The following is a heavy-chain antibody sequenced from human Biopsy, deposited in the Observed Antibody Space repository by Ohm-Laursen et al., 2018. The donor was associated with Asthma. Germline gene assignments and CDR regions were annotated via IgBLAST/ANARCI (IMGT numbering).Heavy chain of an antibody. J-gene: IGHJ4*02. CDR1: GFTFSSYA. V-gene: IGHV3-23*01. CDR3: ARFKRGYSYGYAGVFDY. D-gene: IGHD5-18*01. CDR2: ISGSGGST. Sequence: SLRLSCAASGFTFSSYAMSWVRQAPGKGLEWVSAISGSGGSTYHADSVKGRFTISRDNAKNSLYLQMNSLRDEDTAVYYCARFKRGYSYGYAGVFDYWGQGTLVTVSS.